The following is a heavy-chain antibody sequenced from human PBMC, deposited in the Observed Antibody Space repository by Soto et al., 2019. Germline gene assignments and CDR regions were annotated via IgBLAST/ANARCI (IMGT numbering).Heavy chain of an antibody. V-gene: IGHV4-34*01. CDR1: GGSFSGYY. CDR3: ARGSKAAMVTGDSYFDY. Sequence: SETLSLTCAVYGGSFSGYYWSWIRQPPGKGLEWIGEINHSGSTNYNPSLKSRVTVSVDTSKNQFSLKLSSVTAADTAVYYCARGSKAAMVTGDSYFDYWGQGTLVTVSS. CDR2: INHSGST. D-gene: IGHD5-18*01. J-gene: IGHJ4*02.